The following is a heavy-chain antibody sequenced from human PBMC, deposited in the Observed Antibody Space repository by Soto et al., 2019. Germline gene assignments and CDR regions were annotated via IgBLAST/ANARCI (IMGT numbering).Heavy chain of an antibody. J-gene: IGHJ4*02. D-gene: IGHD2-21*02. V-gene: IGHV1-8*01. CDR2: MNPRSGNT. CDR1: GYTFSDYD. Sequence: QVQLVQSGAEVKEPGASVKVSCKASGYTFSDYDINWVRQASGQGLEWMGWMNPRSGNTGYEQKFQGRVTMTRSTSITPAYMELTSLTYGDTAVYYCARSPACGDGYTDIDYWGREPGSPSPQ. CDR3: ARSPACGDGYTDIDY.